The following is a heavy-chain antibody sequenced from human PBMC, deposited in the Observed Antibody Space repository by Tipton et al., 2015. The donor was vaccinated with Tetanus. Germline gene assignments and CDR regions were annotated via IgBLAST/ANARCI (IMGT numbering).Heavy chain of an antibody. D-gene: IGHD3-9*01. CDR2: INPTDYQT. J-gene: IGHJ2*01. Sequence: VQLVQSGAELKKPGESLRISCKVSGHNSRSYWISWVRQMPGKGLEWMGVINPTDYQTSYNPSFEGHVTISADRSINTAYLQWNSLQTSDTAMYFCARRRSAILSGSYHWYFDIWGRGTLVTVSS. V-gene: IGHV5-51*01. CDR3: ARRRSAILSGSYHWYFDI. CDR1: GHNSRSYW.